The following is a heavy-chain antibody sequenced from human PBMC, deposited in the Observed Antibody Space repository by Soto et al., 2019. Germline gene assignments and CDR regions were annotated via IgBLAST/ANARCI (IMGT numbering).Heavy chain of an antibody. V-gene: IGHV3-23*01. D-gene: IGHD3-10*01. CDR1: GFTFGSRA. J-gene: IGHJ4*02. CDR3: ARGSKDSYPGSRIFDF. Sequence: EVQLLESGGDLVQPGGSLRLSCVASGFTFGSRAMSWVRQAPGEGLEWVSTITDTGGDTKYADSVRGRFTISRDTSKNALSQQMSSRRAEDSAVYYCARGSKDSYPGSRIFDFGGRGTMVTVSS. CDR2: ITDTGGDT.